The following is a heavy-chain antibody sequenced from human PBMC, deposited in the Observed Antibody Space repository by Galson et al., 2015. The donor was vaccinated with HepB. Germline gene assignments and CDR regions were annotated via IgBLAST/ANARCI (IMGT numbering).Heavy chain of an antibody. V-gene: IGHV4-30-2*01. CDR2: IHNSGTT. J-gene: IGHJ4*02. CDR3: ARGGTYDGSGYYVGY. D-gene: IGHD3-22*01. CDR1: GGSISTGGYS. Sequence: LSLTCAVSGGSISTGGYSWSWIRQPPGKGLEWIGDIHNSGTTFYNPSLKSRVTILVDRSRNQFSLRLSSVTAADTAVYYCARGGTYDGSGYYVGYWGPGTPVTVSS.